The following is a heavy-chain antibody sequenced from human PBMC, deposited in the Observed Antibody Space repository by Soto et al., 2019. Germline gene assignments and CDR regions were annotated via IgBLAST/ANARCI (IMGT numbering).Heavy chain of an antibody. D-gene: IGHD3-3*01. CDR3: AKDDLSLGWLLKDRAPENYFDY. CDR2: ISGSGGST. J-gene: IGHJ4*02. CDR1: GFTFSSYA. V-gene: IGHV3-23*01. Sequence: GGSLRLSCAASGFTFSSYAMSWVRQAPGKGLEWVSAISGSGGSTYYADSVKGRFTISRDNSKNTLYLQMNSLRAEDTAVYYCAKDDLSLGWLLKDRAPENYFDYWGQGTLVTVSS.